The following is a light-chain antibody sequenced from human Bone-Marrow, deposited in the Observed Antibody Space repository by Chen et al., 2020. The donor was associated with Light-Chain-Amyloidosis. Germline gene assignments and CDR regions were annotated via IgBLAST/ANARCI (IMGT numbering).Light chain of an antibody. CDR1: SCDVGTYNY. Sequence: SALTQPASVSGSPGTSIPLSCTGTSCDVGTYNYVSWYQQHPGKAPKVMIYAVSNRPSGVSNRFSGSKSGNTASLTISGLQAEDEADYYCSSFTSSSSYVFGPGTKVTVL. CDR2: AVS. J-gene: IGLJ1*01. CDR3: SSFTSSSSYV. V-gene: IGLV2-14*01.